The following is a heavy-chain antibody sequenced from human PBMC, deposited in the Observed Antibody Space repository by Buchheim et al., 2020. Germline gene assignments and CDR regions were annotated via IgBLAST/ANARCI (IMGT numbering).Heavy chain of an antibody. V-gene: IGHV4-34*01. CDR2: INHSGST. Sequence: QVQLQQWDAGLLKPSETLSLTCAVYGGSFSGYYWSWIRQPPGKGLEWTGEINHSGSTNYNPSLKSRVTISVDTSKNQFSLKLSSVTAADTAVYYCAIEIVLVDIVLVVYENYWGQGTL. J-gene: IGHJ4*02. D-gene: IGHD2-8*02. CDR3: AIEIVLVDIVLVVYENY. CDR1: GGSFSGYY.